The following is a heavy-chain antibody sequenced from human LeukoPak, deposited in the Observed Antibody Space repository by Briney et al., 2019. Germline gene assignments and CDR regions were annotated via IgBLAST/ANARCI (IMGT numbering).Heavy chain of an antibody. CDR1: GGSISSNNYY. CDR3: VNSSPGGGWLVSGNFDF. CDR2: IYYSGST. Sequence: SETLSLTCTVSGGSISSNNYYWGWIRQPPGKGLEWIGSIYYSGSTYYNPSLKSRVTISVDTSKNQFSLKLSSVTAADTAVYYCVNSSPGGGWLVSGNFDFWGQGTLVTVSS. J-gene: IGHJ4*02. D-gene: IGHD6-19*01. V-gene: IGHV4-39*01.